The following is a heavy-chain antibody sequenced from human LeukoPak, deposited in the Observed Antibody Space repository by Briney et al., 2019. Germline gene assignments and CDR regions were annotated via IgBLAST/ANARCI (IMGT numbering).Heavy chain of an antibody. D-gene: IGHD3-22*01. CDR2: FSGSGGST. CDR3: AKDGYYYDSGGYLWEGYFDY. V-gene: IGHV3-23*01. CDR1: GFTFSSYA. Sequence: PGGSLRLSCAPSGFTFSSYAMSWVRQAPGKGLECGSAFSGSGGSTYYADSVKGRFTISSDHSKNTLYLQMNSLRAEDTAVYYCAKDGYYYDSGGYLWEGYFDYWGQGTLVTVSS. J-gene: IGHJ4*02.